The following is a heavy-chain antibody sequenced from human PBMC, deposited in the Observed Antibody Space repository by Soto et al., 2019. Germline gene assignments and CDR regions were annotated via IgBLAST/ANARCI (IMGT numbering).Heavy chain of an antibody. V-gene: IGHV1-2*02. D-gene: IGHD3-16*01. CDR3: ARWGREVPRIPYDT. J-gene: IGHJ5*02. Sequence: QVQLVQSGAEVKKPGASVYVSCKASGYTFSDYYVHWVRQAPGQGLEWMGWINPNVGGTNYARKFQGSVTMTRVTSISTVYMKLTRLSPDDTAIYYCARWGREVPRIPYDTWGQGTRVTVSS. CDR1: GYTFSDYY. CDR2: INPNVGGT.